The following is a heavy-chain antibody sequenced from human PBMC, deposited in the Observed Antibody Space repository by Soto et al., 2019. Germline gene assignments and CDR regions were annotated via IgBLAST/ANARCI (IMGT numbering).Heavy chain of an antibody. D-gene: IGHD1-26*01. V-gene: IGHV4-30-4*02. J-gene: IGHJ5*02. CDR1: GASIGSGDDY. CDR2: ISDSGST. Sequence: SETLSLTCSVSGASIGSGDDYWTWIRQSPGKGLEWIGYISDSGSTFYNPSLRSRLTIALDTSKNHLSLKLTSMTAADTAVYYCARDMHAGFTHYFDPWGQGTLVTVSS. CDR3: ARDMHAGFTHYFDP.